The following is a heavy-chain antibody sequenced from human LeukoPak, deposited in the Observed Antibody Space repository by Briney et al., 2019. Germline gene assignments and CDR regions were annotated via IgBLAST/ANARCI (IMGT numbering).Heavy chain of an antibody. CDR2: ISYDGSNK. D-gene: IGHD6-13*01. V-gene: IGHV3-30-3*01. J-gene: IGHJ4*02. Sequence: GGSLRLSCAASGFTFSSYAMHWVRQAPGKGLEWVAVISYDGSNKYYADSVKGRFTISRDNSKNTLYLQMNSLRAEDTAVYYCAFALAAAGLDYWGQGTLVTVSS. CDR1: GFTFSSYA. CDR3: AFALAAAGLDY.